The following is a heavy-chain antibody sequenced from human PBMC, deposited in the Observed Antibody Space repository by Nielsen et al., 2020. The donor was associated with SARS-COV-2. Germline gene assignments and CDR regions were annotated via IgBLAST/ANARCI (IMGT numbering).Heavy chain of an antibody. D-gene: IGHD4-17*01. CDR3: ARGSSTVTTYDY. V-gene: IGHV1-8*01. J-gene: IGHJ4*02. Sequence: SVKVSCKASGYTFTSYDINWVRQATGQGLEWMGWMNPNSDNTGYAQKFQGRVTMTRNTSISTAYMELSSLRSEDTAVYYCARGSSTVTTYDYWGQGTLVTVSS. CDR1: GYTFTSYD. CDR2: MNPNSDNT.